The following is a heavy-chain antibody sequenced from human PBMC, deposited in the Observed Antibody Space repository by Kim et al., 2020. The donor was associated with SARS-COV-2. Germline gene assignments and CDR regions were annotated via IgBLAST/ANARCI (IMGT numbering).Heavy chain of an antibody. CDR2: ISYDGSNK. D-gene: IGHD6-19*01. J-gene: IGHJ6*02. Sequence: GGSLRLSCAASGFTFSSYGMHWVRQAPGKGLEWVAVISYDGSNKYYADSVKGRFTISRDNSKNTLYLQMNSLRAEDTAVYYCAKGEGSGYSSGWTYYYYGMAVWGQGTTVTVSS. CDR3: AKGEGSGYSSGWTYYYYGMAV. CDR1: GFTFSSYG. V-gene: IGHV3-30*18.